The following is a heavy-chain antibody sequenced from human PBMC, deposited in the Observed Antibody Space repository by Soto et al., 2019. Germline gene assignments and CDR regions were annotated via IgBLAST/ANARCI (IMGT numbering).Heavy chain of an antibody. CDR2: IYYSGST. Sequence: SETLSLTCTVSGGSISSSSYYWGWIRQPPGKGLEWIGSIYYSGSTYYNPSLKSRVTIPVDTSKNQFSLKLSSVTAADMAVYYCARHVPHYRGRLHYWGQGTLVTVSS. V-gene: IGHV4-39*01. J-gene: IGHJ4*02. CDR3: ARHVPHYRGRLHY. CDR1: GGSISSSSYY. D-gene: IGHD4-17*01.